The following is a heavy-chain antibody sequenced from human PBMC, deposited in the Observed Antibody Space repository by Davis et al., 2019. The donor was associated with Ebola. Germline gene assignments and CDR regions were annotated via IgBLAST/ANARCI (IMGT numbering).Heavy chain of an antibody. CDR1: GFTFSGSA. CDR2: IRSKANSYAT. CDR3: TSVDYGDSES. Sequence: GESLKISCAASGFTFSGSAMHWVRQASGKGLEWVGRIRSKANSYATAYAASVKGRFTTSRDDSKNTAYLQMNSLKTEDTAVYYCTSVDYGDSESWGQGTLVTVSS. V-gene: IGHV3-73*01. D-gene: IGHD4-17*01. J-gene: IGHJ5*02.